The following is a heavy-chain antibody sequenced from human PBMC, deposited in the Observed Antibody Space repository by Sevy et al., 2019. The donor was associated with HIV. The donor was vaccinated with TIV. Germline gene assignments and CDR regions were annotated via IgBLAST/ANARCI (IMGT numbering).Heavy chain of an antibody. CDR3: ARGGMSSSKGYYYYYMDV. V-gene: IGHV3-30-3*01. CDR2: ISYDGSNK. CDR1: GFTFSSYA. Sequence: GGSLRLSCAASGFTFSSYAMHWVRQAPGKGLEWVAVISYDGSNKYYADSVKGRFTISRDNSKNTLYLQMNSLRAEDTAVYYCARGGMSSSKGYYYYYMDVWGKGTTVTVSS. J-gene: IGHJ6*03. D-gene: IGHD6-6*01.